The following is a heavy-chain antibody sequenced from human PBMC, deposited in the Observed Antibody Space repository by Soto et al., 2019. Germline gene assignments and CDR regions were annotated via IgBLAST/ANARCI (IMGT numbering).Heavy chain of an antibody. V-gene: IGHV3-74*01. CDR2: INTDGGST. CDR3: ARDQSAYSGYEHASDV. CDR1: GFTFSSYW. Sequence: GGSLRLSCAASGFTFSSYWLHWVRQAPGKGLVWVSGINTDGGSTDYADSVKGRFTISRDNAQNTLYLQMANLRDEDTAMYYCARDQSAYSGYEHASDVWGQGTMVTVSS. D-gene: IGHD5-12*01. J-gene: IGHJ3*01.